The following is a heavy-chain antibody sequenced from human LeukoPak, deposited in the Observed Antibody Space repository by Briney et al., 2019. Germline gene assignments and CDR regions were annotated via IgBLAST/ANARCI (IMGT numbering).Heavy chain of an antibody. V-gene: IGHV3-21*01. Sequence: PGGSLRLSCAASGFTFSSYSMNWVRQAPGKGLEWVSSISSSSSYIYYADSVKGRFTISRDNAKNSLYLQMNSLRAEDTAVYYCARIVFRDGYNKLYYYYGMDVWGQGTTVTVSS. CDR1: GFTFSSYS. J-gene: IGHJ6*02. CDR3: ARIVFRDGYNKLYYYYGMDV. CDR2: ISSSSSYI. D-gene: IGHD5-24*01.